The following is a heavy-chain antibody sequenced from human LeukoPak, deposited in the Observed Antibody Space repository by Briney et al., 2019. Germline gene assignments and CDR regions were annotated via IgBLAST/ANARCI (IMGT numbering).Heavy chain of an antibody. J-gene: IGHJ4*02. V-gene: IGHV1-18*01. CDR1: GYTFTSYG. CDR2: ISAYNGNT. D-gene: IGHD1-26*01. Sequence: ASVKVSGKASGYTFTSYGISWVRQAPGQGLEWMGWISAYNGNTNYAQKLQGRVTMTTDTSTSTAYMELRSLRSDDTAVYYCVRELLGVTFDYWGQGTLVTVSS. CDR3: VRELLGVTFDY.